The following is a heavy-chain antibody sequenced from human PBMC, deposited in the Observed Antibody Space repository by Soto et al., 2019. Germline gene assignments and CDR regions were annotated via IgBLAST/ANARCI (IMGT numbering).Heavy chain of an antibody. CDR1: GFTFSRYV. CDR3: ARDFDHYFDY. Sequence: PGGSMILSCAAAGFTFSRYVRHWVRQATGKGLEWVAVIWYDGSNKYYAESVKGRFTISRDDSKNTLYLQMNSLRGEDTAVYYCARDFDHYFDYWGQGTPVTVSS. D-gene: IGHD3-9*01. J-gene: IGHJ4*02. CDR2: IWYDGSNK. V-gene: IGHV3-33*01.